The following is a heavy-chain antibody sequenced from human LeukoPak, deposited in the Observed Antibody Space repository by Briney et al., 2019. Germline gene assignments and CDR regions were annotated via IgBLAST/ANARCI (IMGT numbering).Heavy chain of an antibody. D-gene: IGHD3-9*01. V-gene: IGHV1-18*01. CDR2: ISAYNGNT. CDR1: GYTFPSYV. Sequence: VSVKVSCKASGYTFPSYVISWVRQPPGQGLEWMGWISAYNGNTNCAQKLQGRVTMTTDTSKSTAYMELRSLRSDDTAVYYCARALRWLPNDYWGQGTLVTVSS. J-gene: IGHJ4*02. CDR3: ARALRWLPNDY.